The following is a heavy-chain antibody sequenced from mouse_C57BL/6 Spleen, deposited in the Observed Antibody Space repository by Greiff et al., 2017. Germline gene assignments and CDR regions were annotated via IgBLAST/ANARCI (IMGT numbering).Heavy chain of an antibody. D-gene: IGHD2-3*01. Sequence: QVQLQQPGAELVMPGASVKLSCKASGYTFTSYWMHWVKQRPGQGLAWIGEIDPSDSSTNYNQQFKGKSTLTVDKSSSTAYMQLSSLTSEDSAVYYWARQDGYSLAWFAYWGQGTLVTVSA. CDR3: ARQDGYSLAWFAY. V-gene: IGHV1-69*01. J-gene: IGHJ3*01. CDR2: IDPSDSST. CDR1: GYTFTSYW.